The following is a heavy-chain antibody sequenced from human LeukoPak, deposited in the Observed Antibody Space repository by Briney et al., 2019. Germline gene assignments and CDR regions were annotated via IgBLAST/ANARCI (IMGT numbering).Heavy chain of an antibody. CDR2: IYYTGNT. J-gene: IGHJ4*02. CDR1: GGSISSYY. V-gene: IGHV4-59*08. Sequence: SETRSLTCTGSGGSISSYYWSWIRQPPGKGLEWIGYIYYTGNTNYNPSLKSRVTISVDTSKNQFSLNLSSVTAADTAIYYCARLGGATSPFGYWGQGTLVTVSS. CDR3: ARLGGATSPFGY. D-gene: IGHD1-26*01.